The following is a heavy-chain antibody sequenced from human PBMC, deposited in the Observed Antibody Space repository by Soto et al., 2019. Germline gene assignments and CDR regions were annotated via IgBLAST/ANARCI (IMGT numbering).Heavy chain of an antibody. D-gene: IGHD3-3*01. Sequence: EGQLVESGGGLVQPGGSLRLSCEASGLTFSSYWMTWVRQAPGKGLEWVADIKPDGSEKYYVDSVEGQFTISRDNAKNSIYLEMNSLRVEDTAVYYCARSITTLGVVTVSDDNWFDPWGQGTPVTVSS. CDR3: ARSITTLGVVTVSDDNWFDP. V-gene: IGHV3-7*03. CDR1: GLTFSSYW. CDR2: IKPDGSEK. J-gene: IGHJ5*02.